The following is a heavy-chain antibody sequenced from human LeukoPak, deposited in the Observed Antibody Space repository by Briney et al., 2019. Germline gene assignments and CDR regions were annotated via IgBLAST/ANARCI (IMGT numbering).Heavy chain of an antibody. J-gene: IGHJ4*02. D-gene: IGHD3-10*01. CDR2: IYSGDNT. Sequence: PGGSLRLSCAASGFTVSSNYMGWVRQAPGKGLEWVSVIYSGDNTYYADSVKGRFTISRDNSKNTLYLQMNSLRAEDTAVYYCAKDLMYYGSGSPLAFDYWGQGTLVTVSS. CDR3: AKDLMYYGSGSPLAFDY. CDR1: GFTVSSNY. V-gene: IGHV3-53*01.